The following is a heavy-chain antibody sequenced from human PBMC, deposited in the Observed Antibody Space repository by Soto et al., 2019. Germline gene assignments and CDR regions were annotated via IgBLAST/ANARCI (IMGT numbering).Heavy chain of an antibody. Sequence: QVQLVESGGGLFRPGGSLRLSCEASGFTFRDYYMTWFRQAPGKGLEWLSYIDSSTKYTNSADSLKVRFTISRDNAKNSLYLQMNSLRADDTAVYYCAREYYYTMEVWGKGTMVTVSS. CDR3: AREYYYTMEV. CDR2: IDSSTKYT. CDR1: GFTFRDYY. V-gene: IGHV3-11*05. J-gene: IGHJ6*04.